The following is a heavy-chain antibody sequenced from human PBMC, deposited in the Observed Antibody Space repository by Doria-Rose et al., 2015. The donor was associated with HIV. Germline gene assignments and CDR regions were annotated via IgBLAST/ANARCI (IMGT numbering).Heavy chain of an antibody. D-gene: IGHD5-18*01. CDR2: ISTSGNTI. V-gene: IGHV3-11*01. Sequence: RQAPGKGLEWVSYISTSGNTIYYADSVKGRFTISRDNAKNSLYLQMNSLRAEDTAVYYCARDNTATLIYWGQGTLVTVSS. CDR3: ARDNTATLIY. J-gene: IGHJ4*02.